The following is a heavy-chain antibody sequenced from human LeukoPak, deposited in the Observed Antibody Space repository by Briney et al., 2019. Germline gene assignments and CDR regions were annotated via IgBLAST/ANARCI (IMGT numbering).Heavy chain of an antibody. V-gene: IGHV4-39*01. CDR2: IYYSGNP. J-gene: IGHJ4*02. CDR1: GGSITSSHHY. Sequence: SETLSLTCTVSGGSITSSHHYWGWIRQPPGKGLEWIGRIYYSGNPYSNPSLKSRLTISVDTSKNQFSLKLTSVTTAYAAVYYCARQTAGAAGYYFDYWGPGTLVTVSS. D-gene: IGHD6-19*01. CDR3: ARQTAGAAGYYFDY.